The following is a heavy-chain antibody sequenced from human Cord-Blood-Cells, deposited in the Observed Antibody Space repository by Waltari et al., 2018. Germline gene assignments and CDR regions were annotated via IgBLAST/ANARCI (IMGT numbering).Heavy chain of an antibody. J-gene: IGHJ4*02. V-gene: IGHV4-39*01. CDR3: ARLSGYSYGFDY. D-gene: IGHD5-18*01. CDR1: GGSISSSSYH. CDR2: IYYSGST. Sequence: QLQLQESGPGLVKPSETLSLTCTVSGGSISSSSYHWGWLRQPPGKGLEWIGSIYYSGSTYYNPSLKSRVTISVDTSKNQFSLKLSSVTAADTAVYYCARLSGYSYGFDYWGQGTLVTVSS.